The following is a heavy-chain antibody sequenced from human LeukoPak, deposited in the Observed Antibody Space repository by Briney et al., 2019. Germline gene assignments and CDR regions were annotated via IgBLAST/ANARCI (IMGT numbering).Heavy chain of an antibody. CDR1: GFTFSSDS. CDR3: ARDQGGSGGN. J-gene: IGHJ4*02. D-gene: IGHD3-10*01. Sequence: GGSLRLSCAPWGFTFSSDSMHCGRHAPCKGLVWVSSINSSGTYILNTESWKCRFTISRVNAKNSLHLQMNSLRAEHTAVYYCARDQGGSGGNWRQGTVVTV. V-gene: IGHV3-21*01. CDR2: INSSGTYI.